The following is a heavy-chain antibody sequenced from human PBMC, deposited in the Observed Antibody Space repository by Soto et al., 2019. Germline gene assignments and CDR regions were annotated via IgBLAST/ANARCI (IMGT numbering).Heavy chain of an antibody. CDR1: GFAFSSYA. CDR3: VNMMIARGAFDF. J-gene: IGHJ4*02. CDR2: ISPQGGST. D-gene: IGHD2-21*01. V-gene: IGHV3-64D*06. Sequence: GGSLRLSCSASGFAFSSYAMHWVRQTPGKGLEYVSAISPQGGSTYYADSVKGRFTISRDDSKNTVYLQMSSLIPDDTAVYYCVNMMIARGAFDFWGQGTLVTVSS.